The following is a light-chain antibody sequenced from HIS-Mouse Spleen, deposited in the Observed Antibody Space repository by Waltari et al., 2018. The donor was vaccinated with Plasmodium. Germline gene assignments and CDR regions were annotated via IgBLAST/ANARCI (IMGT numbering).Light chain of an antibody. Sequence: EIVMTQSPATLSVSPGERATLSCRASQSVSSNLAWYQQKTGQAPRLLIYGASTRATGIPARFSVSGSGTEFTLTISSLQSEDFAVYYCQQYNNWPAWTFGQGTKVEIK. CDR1: QSVSSN. CDR2: GAS. CDR3: QQYNNWPAWT. V-gene: IGKV3-15*01. J-gene: IGKJ1*01.